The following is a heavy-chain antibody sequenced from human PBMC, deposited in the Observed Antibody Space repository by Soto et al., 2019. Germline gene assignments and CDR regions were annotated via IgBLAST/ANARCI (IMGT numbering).Heavy chain of an antibody. CDR1: GFTFSFYA. D-gene: IGHD2-15*01. Sequence: PGVSLRLSCAASGFTFSFYAMHWVRQAPGKGPEWVAVIWSDGNNKYYADSVKGRFTISRDNSKNMLYLQMNSLRGEDTAVYYCARDLRCSGGTCYGIDYWGQGALVTVSS. V-gene: IGHV3-33*01. CDR2: IWSDGNNK. J-gene: IGHJ4*02. CDR3: ARDLRCSGGTCYGIDY.